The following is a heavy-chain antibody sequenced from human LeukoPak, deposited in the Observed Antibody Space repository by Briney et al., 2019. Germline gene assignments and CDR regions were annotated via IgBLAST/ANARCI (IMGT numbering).Heavy chain of an antibody. D-gene: IGHD3-22*01. J-gene: IGHJ3*02. CDR3: ARDYYDSSGRDAFDI. V-gene: IGHV4-4*07. CDR2: IYTSGST. CDR1: GGSISSYY. Sequence: SETLSLTCTVPGGSISSYYWSWNRQPAGKGLEWIGRIYTSGSTNYNPSLKSRVTMSVDTSKNQFSLKLSSVTAADTAVYYCARDYYDSSGRDAFDIWGQGTMVTVSS.